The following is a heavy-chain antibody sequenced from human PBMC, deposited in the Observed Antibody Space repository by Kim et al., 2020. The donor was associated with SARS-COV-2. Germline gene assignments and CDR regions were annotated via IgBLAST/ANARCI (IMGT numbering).Heavy chain of an antibody. J-gene: IGHJ5*02. Sequence: GGSLRLSCAASGFTFSSYAMSWVRQAPGKGLEWVSVIYSGGSSTYYADSVKGRFTISRDNSKNTLFLQMNSLRAEDTVVYYCAKGGITMVRGVHANWFDPWGQGTLIAVSS. D-gene: IGHD3-10*01. CDR1: GFTFSSYA. CDR3: AKGGITMVRGVHANWFDP. V-gene: IGHV3-23*03. CDR2: IYSGGSST.